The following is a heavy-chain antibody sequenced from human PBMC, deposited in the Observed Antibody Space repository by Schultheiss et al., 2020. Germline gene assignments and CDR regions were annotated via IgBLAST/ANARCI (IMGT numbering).Heavy chain of an antibody. Sequence: GSLRLSCTVSGGSISSYYWSWIRQPAGKGLEWIGRIYTSGSTNYNPSLKSRVTMSVDTSKNQFSLKLSSVTAADTAVYYCARSATNDAFDIWGQGTMVTVSS. J-gene: IGHJ3*02. V-gene: IGHV4-4*07. D-gene: IGHD2-8*01. CDR2: IYTSGST. CDR1: GGSISSYY. CDR3: ARSATNDAFDI.